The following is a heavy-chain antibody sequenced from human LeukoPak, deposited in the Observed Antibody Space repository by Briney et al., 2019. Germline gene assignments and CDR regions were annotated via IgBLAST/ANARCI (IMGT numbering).Heavy chain of an antibody. CDR1: GGSIDSYY. D-gene: IGHD3-16*02. CDR3: AREKSYDYVWGSYRYGGNWFDP. Sequence: SETLSLTCTVSGGSIDSYYWSWIRQPPGKGLEWIGEINHSGSTNYNPSLKSRVTISVDTSKNQFSLKLSSVTAADTAVYYCAREKSYDYVWGSYRYGGNWFDPWGQGTLVTVSS. V-gene: IGHV4-34*01. CDR2: INHSGST. J-gene: IGHJ5*02.